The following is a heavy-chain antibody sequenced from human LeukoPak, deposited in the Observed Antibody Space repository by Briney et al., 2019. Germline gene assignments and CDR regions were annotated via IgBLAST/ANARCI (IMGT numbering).Heavy chain of an antibody. V-gene: IGHV3-74*01. D-gene: IGHD1-26*01. CDR2: IKTDGSTI. J-gene: IGHJ2*01. Sequence: GGSLRLSCAASGFIFSNYWMHWVRQAPGKGLVWVSRIKTDGSTITYADSVKGRFTISRDNAMNSLYLQMDSLGAEDTAVYYCARVGQGEWFFDLWGRGTLDTVSS. CDR3: ARVGQGEWFFDL. CDR1: GFIFSNYW.